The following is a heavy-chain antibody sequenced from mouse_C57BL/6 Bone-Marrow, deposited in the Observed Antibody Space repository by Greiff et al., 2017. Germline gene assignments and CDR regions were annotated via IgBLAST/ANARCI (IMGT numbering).Heavy chain of an antibody. CDR1: GYTFTSYG. D-gene: IGHD2-2*01. CDR2: IYIGNGYT. V-gene: IGHV1-58*01. CDR3: ASSSMVTTEYYFDY. Sequence: EVQLQQSGAELVRPGSSVKMSCKTSGYTFTSYGINWVKQRPGQGLEWIGYIYIGNGYTEYNEKFKGKATLTSDTSSRTAYMQLSSLTSEDSAIYFCASSSMVTTEYYFDYWGQGTTLTVSS. J-gene: IGHJ2*01.